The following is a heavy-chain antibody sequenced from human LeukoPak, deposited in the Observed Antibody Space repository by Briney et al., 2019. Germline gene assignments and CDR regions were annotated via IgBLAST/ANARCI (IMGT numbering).Heavy chain of an antibody. CDR1: GFTFSDYY. V-gene: IGHV3-11*06. CDR3: ARDQGPRNWFDP. CDR2: ISSSSSYT. J-gene: IGHJ5*02. Sequence: KPWGSLRLSCAASGFTFSDYYMSWIRQAPGKGLEWVSYISSSSSYTNYADSVKGRFTISRDNAKNSLYLQMNSLKAEDTAVYYCARDQGPRNWFDPWGQGTLVTVSS.